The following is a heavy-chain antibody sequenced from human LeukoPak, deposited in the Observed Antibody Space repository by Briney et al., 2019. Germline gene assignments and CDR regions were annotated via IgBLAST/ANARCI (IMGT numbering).Heavy chain of an antibody. J-gene: IGHJ4*02. D-gene: IGHD6-13*01. Sequence: PSETLSLTCTVSGGSISSYYRSWIRQPPGKGLEWIGYIYYSGSTNYNPSLKSRVTISVDTSKNQFSLKLSSVTAADTAVYYCARLRGSWGAGSFDYWGQGTLVTVSS. V-gene: IGHV4-59*08. CDR3: ARLRGSWGAGSFDY. CDR1: GGSISSYY. CDR2: IYYSGST.